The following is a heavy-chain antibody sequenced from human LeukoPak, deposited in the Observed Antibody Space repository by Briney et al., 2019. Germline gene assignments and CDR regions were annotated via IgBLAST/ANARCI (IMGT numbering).Heavy chain of an antibody. CDR2: INTDGSHS. D-gene: IGHD4-17*01. V-gene: IGHV3-74*03. J-gene: IGHJ6*03. CDR1: GFSFNNYL. CDR3: TRDLNGDPYYYLDV. Sequence: GGSLRLSCAGSGFSFNNYLMHWVRQAPGKGLVWVSRINTDGSHSMYADSVKGRFSISRDNTKNPLYLQMNSLRAEDTAVYYCTRDLNGDPYYYLDVWGKGTTVTVSS.